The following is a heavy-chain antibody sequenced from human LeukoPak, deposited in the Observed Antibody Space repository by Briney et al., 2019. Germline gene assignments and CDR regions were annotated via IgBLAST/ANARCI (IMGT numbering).Heavy chain of an antibody. CDR3: ATDAREFGELFES. D-gene: IGHD3-10*01. CDR1: GFTFSSYT. CDR2: ILYDGSNR. V-gene: IGHV3-30*04. Sequence: PGGSLRLSCAASGFTFSSYTMHWVRQAPGKGLEWMAAILYDGSNRYYADSVKGRFTISRDTSKKMLYLQMNRLRGEDTAVYYCATDAREFGELFESWGQGTLVTVSS. J-gene: IGHJ4*02.